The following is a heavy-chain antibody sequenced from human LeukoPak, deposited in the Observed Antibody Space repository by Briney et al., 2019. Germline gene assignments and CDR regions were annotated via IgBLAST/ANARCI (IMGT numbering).Heavy chain of an antibody. D-gene: IGHD3-3*01. V-gene: IGHV3-30*01. CDR1: GFTFSSYA. CDR3: ASTRY. CDR2: ISYDGSNK. J-gene: IGHJ4*02. Sequence: GGSLRLSCAASGFTFSSYAMHWVRQAPGKGLEWVAVISYDGSNKYYADAVKGRFTISRDNSKNTLYLQMNSLRAEDTAVYYCASTRYWGQGTLVNVSS.